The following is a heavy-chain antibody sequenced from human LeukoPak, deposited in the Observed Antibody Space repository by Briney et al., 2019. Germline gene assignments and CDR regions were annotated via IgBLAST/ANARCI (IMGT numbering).Heavy chain of an antibody. CDR1: GGSISSYY. V-gene: IGHV4-59*08. CDR2: IYYSGST. Sequence: PSETLSLTCTVSGGSISSYYWSWIRQPPGKGLEWIGYIYYSGSTNCNPSLKSRVTISVDTSKNQFSLKLSSVTAADTAVYYCSGSGYSRSYYFDYWGQGTLVTVSS. CDR3: SGSGYSRSYYFDY. J-gene: IGHJ4*02. D-gene: IGHD3-22*01.